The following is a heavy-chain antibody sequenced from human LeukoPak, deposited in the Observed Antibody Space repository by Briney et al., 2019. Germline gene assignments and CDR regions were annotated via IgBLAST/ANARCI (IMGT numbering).Heavy chain of an antibody. J-gene: IGHJ4*02. CDR2: IRYDGSNK. Sequence: PGGSLRLSCAASGFTFSSYGMHWVRAPGKGLEGVAFIRYDGSNKYYADSVKGRFTISRDNSKNTLYLQMNSLRAEDTAVYYCAKARGSTTGTMHFDYWGQGTLVTVSS. D-gene: IGHD1-1*01. CDR1: GFTFSSYG. V-gene: IGHV3-30*02. CDR3: AKARGSTTGTMHFDY.